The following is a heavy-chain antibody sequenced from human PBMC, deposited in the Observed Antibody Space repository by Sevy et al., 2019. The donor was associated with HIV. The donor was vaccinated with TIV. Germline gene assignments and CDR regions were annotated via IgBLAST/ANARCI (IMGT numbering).Heavy chain of an antibody. CDR1: GFTFSSYA. CDR2: ISYDGSNK. V-gene: IGHV3-30-3*01. CDR3: ATDQHDYAGNLRTGWFDP. J-gene: IGHJ5*02. D-gene: IGHD4-17*01. Sequence: GGSLRLSCAASGFTFSSYAMHWVRQAPGKGLEWVAVISYDGSNKYYADSVKGRFTISRDNSKNTLYLQVKSLRTEDTAVYYCATDQHDYAGNLRTGWFDPWGQGTLVTVSS.